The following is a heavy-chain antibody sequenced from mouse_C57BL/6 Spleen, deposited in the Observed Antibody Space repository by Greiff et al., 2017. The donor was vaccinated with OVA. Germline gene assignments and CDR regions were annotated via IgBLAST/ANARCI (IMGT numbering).Heavy chain of an antibody. Sequence: EVKLMESGGGLVKPGGSLKLSCAASGFTFSDYGMHWVRQAPEKGLEWVAYISSGSSTIYYADTVKGRFTISRDNAKNTLFLQMTSLRSEDTAMYYCAKGDAMDYWGQGTSVTVSS. CDR1: GFTFSDYG. CDR2: ISSGSSTI. V-gene: IGHV5-17*01. J-gene: IGHJ4*01. CDR3: AKGDAMDY.